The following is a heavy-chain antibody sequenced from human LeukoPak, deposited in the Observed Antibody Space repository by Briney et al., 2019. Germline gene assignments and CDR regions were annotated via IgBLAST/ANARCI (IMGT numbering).Heavy chain of an antibody. D-gene: IGHD1-7*01. CDR1: GGSFSGYY. V-gene: IGHV4-34*01. CDR3: ARGLFNNWNYVIDY. Sequence: SETLSLTCAVYGGSFSGYYWSWIRQPPGKGLEWIGEIDHSGSTNYNPSLKSRVTISVDTSKNQFSLKLSSVTAADTAVYYCARGLFNNWNYVIDYWGQGTLVTVSS. J-gene: IGHJ4*02. CDR2: IDHSGST.